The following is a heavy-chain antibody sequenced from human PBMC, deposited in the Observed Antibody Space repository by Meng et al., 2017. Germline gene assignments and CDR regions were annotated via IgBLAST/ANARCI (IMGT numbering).Heavy chain of an antibody. D-gene: IGHD6-6*01. J-gene: IGHJ4*02. CDR1: GFTFSSYG. V-gene: IGHV3-33*01. CDR3: ARGGAARPPDY. CDR2: IWYDGSNK. Sequence: VELVGCGGGVVQPGGSLRLSCAASGFTFSSYGMHWVRQAPGKGLEWVAVIWYDGSNKYYADSVKGRFTISRDNSKNTLYLQMNSLRAEDTAVYYCARGGAARPPDYWGQGTLVTVSS.